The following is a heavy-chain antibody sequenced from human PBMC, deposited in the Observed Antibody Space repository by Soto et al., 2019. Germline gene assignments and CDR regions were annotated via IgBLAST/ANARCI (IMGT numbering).Heavy chain of an antibody. D-gene: IGHD6-13*01. J-gene: IGHJ6*02. Sequence: SLRLSCAASGFTFSSYGMHWVRQAPGKGLEWVAVISYDGSNKYYADSVKGRFTISRDNSKNTLYLQMNSLRAEDTAVYYCEKDTIHTHFDGQKLELTDGMDVWGQRITVTVS. V-gene: IGHV3-30*18. CDR1: GFTFSSYG. CDR2: ISYDGSNK. CDR3: EKDTIHTHFDGQKLELTDGMDV.